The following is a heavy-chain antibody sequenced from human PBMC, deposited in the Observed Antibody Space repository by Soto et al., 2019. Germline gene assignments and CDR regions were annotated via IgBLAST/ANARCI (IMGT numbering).Heavy chain of an antibody. D-gene: IGHD3-22*01. CDR3: AREENYYDSSGYHGYAFDI. Sequence: QVQLQESGPGLVKPSQTLSLTCTVSGGSISSGDYYWSWIRQPPGKCLEWIGYIYYSGSTYYNPSLKSRVTISVDTSKNQFSLKLSSVTAADTAVYYCAREENYYDSSGYHGYAFDIWGQGTMVTVAS. V-gene: IGHV4-30-4*01. J-gene: IGHJ3*02. CDR2: IYYSGST. CDR1: GGSISSGDYY.